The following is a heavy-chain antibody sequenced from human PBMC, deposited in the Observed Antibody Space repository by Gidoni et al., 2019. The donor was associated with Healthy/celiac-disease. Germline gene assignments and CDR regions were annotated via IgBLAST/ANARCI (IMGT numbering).Heavy chain of an antibody. D-gene: IGHD3-10*01. J-gene: IGHJ4*02. CDR2: ISGSGGST. Sequence: VQMLESGGSLVQPGGYLRLSCAASGFAFSSYAMSWVRQAPGKGLEWVSAISGSGGSTYYADSVKGRFTISRDNSKNTLYLQMNSLRAEDTAVYYCAKVLDYYGSGSYYWWGQGTLVTVSS. CDR3: AKVLDYYGSGSYYW. V-gene: IGHV3-23*01. CDR1: GFAFSSYA.